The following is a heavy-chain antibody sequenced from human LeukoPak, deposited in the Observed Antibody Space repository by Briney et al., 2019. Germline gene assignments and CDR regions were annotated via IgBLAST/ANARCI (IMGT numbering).Heavy chain of an antibody. Sequence: GGSLRLSCAASGFTFSTYDMYWVRQGTGKGLEWVSAIDTAGDTYYPASVKGRFSISRENAKNSLYLQMNSLRAGDTAVYYCARVLTARSGGYDAFDIWGQGTMVTVSS. D-gene: IGHD6-25*01. CDR3: ARVLTARSGGYDAFDI. V-gene: IGHV3-13*01. J-gene: IGHJ3*02. CDR2: IDTAGDT. CDR1: GFTFSTYD.